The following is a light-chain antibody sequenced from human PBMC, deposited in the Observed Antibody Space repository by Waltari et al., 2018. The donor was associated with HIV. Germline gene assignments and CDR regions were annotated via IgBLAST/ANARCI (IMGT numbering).Light chain of an antibody. V-gene: IGLV2-14*03. J-gene: IGLJ2*01. Sequence: SALTQPASVSGSPGQSLTIYCSGTSRDVGGYRSVSWYQQHPGKAPKLVIFDVSNRPSGGSNRFSASRSGNTASLTISGLQTEDEGDYFCSAYARSATHVIFGGGTKLTVL. CDR1: SRDVGGYRS. CDR3: SAYARSATHVI. CDR2: DVS.